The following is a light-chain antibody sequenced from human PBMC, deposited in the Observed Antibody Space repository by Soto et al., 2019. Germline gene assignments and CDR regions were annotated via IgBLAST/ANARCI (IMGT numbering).Light chain of an antibody. V-gene: IGKV3-11*01. CDR1: QTVSSY. CDR2: DAS. CDR3: QQRSDWPIT. Sequence: EIVLTQSPATLSLSPGERATLFCRASQTVSSYLVWYQQKPGQAPRLLIYDASNRATGVPARFSGSGSGTDFTLTISSLEPEDFAVYYCQQRSDWPITFGQGTRLRLN. J-gene: IGKJ5*01.